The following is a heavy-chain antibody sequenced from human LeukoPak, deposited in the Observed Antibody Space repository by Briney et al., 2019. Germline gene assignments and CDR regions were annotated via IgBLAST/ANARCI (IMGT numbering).Heavy chain of an antibody. Sequence: SETLSLTCTVSGGSISSYYWSWIRQPPGKGLEWIGYIYYSGSTNYNPSLKSRVTISVDTSKSQFSLKLSSVTAADTAVYYCAREATYYDYVWGSYHYFDYWGQGTLVTVSS. V-gene: IGHV4-59*01. D-gene: IGHD3-16*02. CDR3: AREATYYDYVWGSYHYFDY. CDR2: IYYSGST. CDR1: GGSISSYY. J-gene: IGHJ4*02.